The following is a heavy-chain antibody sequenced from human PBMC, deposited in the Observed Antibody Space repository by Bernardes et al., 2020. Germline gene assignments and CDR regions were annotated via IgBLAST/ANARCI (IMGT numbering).Heavy chain of an antibody. CDR2: INSDGSST. CDR1: GFPFSSYW. V-gene: IGHV3-74*01. CDR3: ARRYYDSILYYYYMDV. Sequence: GGSLRLSCAASGFPFSSYWMHWVRPTPGEGVVWVSRINSDGSSTSYADSVKGRFTISRDNAKNTLYLQMNSLRAEDTAVYYCARRYYDSILYYYYMDVWGKGTTVTVSS. D-gene: IGHD3-22*01. J-gene: IGHJ6*03.